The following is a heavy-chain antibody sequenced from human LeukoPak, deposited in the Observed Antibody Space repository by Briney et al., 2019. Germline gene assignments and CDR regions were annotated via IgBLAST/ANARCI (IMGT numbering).Heavy chain of an antibody. CDR1: GYTFNFYY. D-gene: IGHD3-22*01. J-gene: IGHJ4*02. CDR2: INPNSGGT. CDR3: ARDPADSSGYYPFDY. Sequence: GASVKVSCKASGYTFNFYYVHWVRQAPGQGLEWMGIINPNSGGTTYAQKFQGRVTMTTDTSTSTAYMELRSLRSDDTAVYYCARDPADSSGYYPFDYWGQGTLVTVSS. V-gene: IGHV1-46*02.